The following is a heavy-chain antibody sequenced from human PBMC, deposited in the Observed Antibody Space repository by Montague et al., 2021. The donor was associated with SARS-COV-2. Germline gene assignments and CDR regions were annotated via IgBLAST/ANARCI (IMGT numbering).Heavy chain of an antibody. J-gene: IGHJ6*02. Sequence: SETLSLTCAVYGGSFSGYYWSWIRQPPGKGLEWIGEINHRGSTNYNPSLKSRVTISVDTSKNQFSLKLSSVTAADTAVYYCARVRYYGSGTSLGMDVWGQGTTVTVPS. D-gene: IGHD3-10*01. V-gene: IGHV4-34*01. CDR2: INHRGST. CDR1: GGSFSGYY. CDR3: ARVRYYGSGTSLGMDV.